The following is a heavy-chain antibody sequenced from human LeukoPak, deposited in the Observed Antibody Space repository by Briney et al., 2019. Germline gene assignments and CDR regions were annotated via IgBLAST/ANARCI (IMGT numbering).Heavy chain of an antibody. J-gene: IGHJ4*02. D-gene: IGHD1-20*01. CDR2: IYNSGST. Sequence: PSETLSLPCTVSGVSISSYYWSWIRQPAGKGLEWIGQIYNSGSTNYNPSLESRVTMSLDTSKTQFSLKLTSVTAADTAVYYCARGGTSRITGNFDYWGQGTLVTVSS. CDR3: ARGGTSRITGNFDY. V-gene: IGHV4-4*07. CDR1: GVSISSYY.